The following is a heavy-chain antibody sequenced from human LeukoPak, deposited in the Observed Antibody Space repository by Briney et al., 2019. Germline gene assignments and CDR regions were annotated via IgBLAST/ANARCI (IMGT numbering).Heavy chain of an antibody. Sequence: GSSVKVSCKASGGAFSSYAISWVRQAPGQGLEWMGGIIPIFGTANYAQKFQGRVTITTDESTSTAYMELSSLRSEDTAVYYCARMGSSGYYYAYWGQGTLVTVSS. D-gene: IGHD3-22*01. V-gene: IGHV1-69*05. CDR3: ARMGSSGYYYAY. CDR1: GGAFSSYA. CDR2: IIPIFGTA. J-gene: IGHJ4*02.